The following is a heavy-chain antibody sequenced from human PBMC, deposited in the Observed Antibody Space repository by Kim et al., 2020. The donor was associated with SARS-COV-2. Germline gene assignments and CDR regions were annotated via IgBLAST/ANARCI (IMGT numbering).Heavy chain of an antibody. Sequence: GGSLRLSCAASGFTFSSYDMHWVRQATGKGLEWVSAIGTAGDPYYPGSVKGRFTISRENAKNSLYLQMNSLRAGDTAVYYCARGGMATKPYYYYGMDVWGQGTTVTVSS. CDR2: IGTAGDP. J-gene: IGHJ6*02. CDR1: GFTFSSYD. CDR3: ARGGMATKPYYYYGMDV. D-gene: IGHD5-12*01. V-gene: IGHV3-13*05.